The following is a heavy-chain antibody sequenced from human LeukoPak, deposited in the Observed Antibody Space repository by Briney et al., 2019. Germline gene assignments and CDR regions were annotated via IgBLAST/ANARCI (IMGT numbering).Heavy chain of an antibody. V-gene: IGHV3-48*03. D-gene: IGHD3-10*01. CDR3: ARDYFGSGSYYNAYHGMDV. CDR1: GFTFSIYN. J-gene: IGHJ6*02. Sequence: GGSLRLSCAASGFTFSIYNINWVRQAPGKGLEWVSYISSSGDTVYYADPLRGRITISRDNAKKSLFLQINSLRAEDTAVYYCARDYFGSGSYYNAYHGMDVWGQGTTVTVSS. CDR2: ISSSGDTV.